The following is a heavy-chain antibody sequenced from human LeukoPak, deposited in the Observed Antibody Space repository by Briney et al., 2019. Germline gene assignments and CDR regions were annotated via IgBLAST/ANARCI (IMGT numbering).Heavy chain of an antibody. V-gene: IGHV4-59*12. CDR2: IYYSGST. D-gene: IGHD3-22*01. CDR3: ARESFNRIVVAGTDAFDI. CDR1: GGSISSYY. Sequence: PSETLSLTCTVSGGSISSYYWSWIRQPPGKGLEWIGYIYYSGSTNYNPSLKSRVTISVDTSKNQFSLKLSSVTAADTAVYYCARESFNRIVVAGTDAFDIWGQGTMVTVSS. J-gene: IGHJ3*02.